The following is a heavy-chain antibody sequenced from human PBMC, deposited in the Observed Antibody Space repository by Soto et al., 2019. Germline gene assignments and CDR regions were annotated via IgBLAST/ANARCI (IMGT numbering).Heavy chain of an antibody. D-gene: IGHD2-21*01. V-gene: IGHV1-18*01. J-gene: IGHJ6*02. Sequence: QVQLVQSGDEVRKPGSSVKVSCKASGYIFVNYGIAWVRQTPGQGLEWMGWISPYSGNTHYASKVQGRLTMTTDTSTSTAYKDLGSLTSDNTAVYYCAMLDNYIAPTPQDVWGQETTESVSS. CDR2: ISPYSGNT. CDR1: GYIFVNYG. CDR3: AMLDNYIAPTPQDV.